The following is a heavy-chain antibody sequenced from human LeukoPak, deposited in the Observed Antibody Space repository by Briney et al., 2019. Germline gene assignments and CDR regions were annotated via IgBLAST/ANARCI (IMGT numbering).Heavy chain of an antibody. V-gene: IGHV3-11*01. CDR1: GFTFSDYY. Sequence: GGSLRLSCAASGFTFSDYYMSWIRQAPGKGLEWVSHISRSGSTRYYADSLKGRFTISRDNAKNSLYLQMNSLRAEDTAVYYCARTAYYYDRHFDYWGQGTLVTVSS. J-gene: IGHJ4*02. CDR3: ARTAYYYDRHFDY. D-gene: IGHD3-22*01. CDR2: ISRSGSTR.